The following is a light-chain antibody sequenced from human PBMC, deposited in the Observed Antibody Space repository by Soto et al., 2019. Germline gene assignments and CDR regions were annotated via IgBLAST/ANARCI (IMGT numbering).Light chain of an antibody. V-gene: IGKV2-28*01. CDR2: LAS. CDR3: MQGLETPPVT. J-gene: IGKJ5*01. CDR1: QSLLHTNGQNF. Sequence: DIVLTQSPLSLPVNPREPVSISCTSSQSLLHTNGQNFLDWYLQKPGQAPQLLIYLASIRASGVPDRFSGSGSGRQFTLKISRVEAEDVGVYFCMQGLETPPVTFGQGTRLEIK.